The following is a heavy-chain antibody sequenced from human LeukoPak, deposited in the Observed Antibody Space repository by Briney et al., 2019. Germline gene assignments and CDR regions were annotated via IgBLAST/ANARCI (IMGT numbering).Heavy chain of an antibody. Sequence: ASVKVSCKASGYTFTSYDINWVRQATGQGLEWMGWMNPNSGNTGYAQKSQGRVTITRNTSISTAYVELSSLRSEDTAVYYCATMFPVDTAMWSNYMDVWGKGTTVTVSS. CDR1: GYTFTSYD. V-gene: IGHV1-8*03. CDR2: MNPNSGNT. D-gene: IGHD5-18*01. CDR3: ATMFPVDTAMWSNYMDV. J-gene: IGHJ6*03.